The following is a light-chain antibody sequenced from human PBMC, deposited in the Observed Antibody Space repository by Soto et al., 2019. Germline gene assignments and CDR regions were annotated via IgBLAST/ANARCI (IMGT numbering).Light chain of an antibody. CDR1: QSVSSY. Sequence: EIVLTQSPATLSLSPGERATLSCRASQSVSSYLAWYQQKPGQAPRLLIYDASNRATGIPARFSGSGSGTXXXXXXXXXXPEDFAVYYCQQRSNWPPYTFGQGTKLEIK. CDR3: QQRSNWPPYT. CDR2: DAS. J-gene: IGKJ2*01. V-gene: IGKV3-11*01.